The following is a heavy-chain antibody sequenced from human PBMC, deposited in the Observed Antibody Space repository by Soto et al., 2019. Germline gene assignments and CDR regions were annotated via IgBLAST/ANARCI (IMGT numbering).Heavy chain of an antibody. CDR3: ARGDGVVVTAIQDYYYGMDV. CDR2: ISYDGSNK. V-gene: IGHV3-30-3*01. J-gene: IGHJ6*02. CDR1: GFTFSSYA. Sequence: PGGSLRLSCAASGFTFSSYAMHWVRQAPGKGLEWVAVISYDGSNKYYAEYVKDRFTNSRDNSKNTLNLQMNSMRTEDTAVYYFARGDGVVVTAIQDYYYGMDVWGQGTTVTVSS. D-gene: IGHD2-21*02.